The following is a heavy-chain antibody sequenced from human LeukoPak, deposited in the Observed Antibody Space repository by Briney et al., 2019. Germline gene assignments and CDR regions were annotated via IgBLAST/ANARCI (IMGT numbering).Heavy chain of an antibody. V-gene: IGHV1-18*01. J-gene: IGHJ5*02. Sequence: ALVKVSCKASGYTFTSYGISWVRQAPGQGLEWMGWISAYNGNTNYAQKLQGRVTMTTDTSTSTAYMELRSLRSDDTAVYYCARDRPYYYDSSGINWFDPWGQGTLVTVSS. CDR1: GYTFTSYG. CDR3: ARDRPYYYDSSGINWFDP. D-gene: IGHD3-22*01. CDR2: ISAYNGNT.